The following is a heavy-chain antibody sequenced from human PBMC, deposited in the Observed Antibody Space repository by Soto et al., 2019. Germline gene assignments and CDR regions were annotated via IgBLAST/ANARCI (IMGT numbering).Heavy chain of an antibody. D-gene: IGHD6-19*01. CDR1: GGSISSSNW. CDR3: VSPFLCPPSFGYSSGWCIVY. CDR2: IYHSGST. V-gene: IGHV4-4*02. J-gene: IGHJ4*02. Sequence: SETLSLTCAVSGGSISSSNWWSWVRQPPGKGLEWIGEIYHSGSTNYNPSLKSRVTISVDKSKNQFSLKLSSVTAADTAVYYCVSPFLCPPSFGYSSGWCIVYWGQGTLVTVS.